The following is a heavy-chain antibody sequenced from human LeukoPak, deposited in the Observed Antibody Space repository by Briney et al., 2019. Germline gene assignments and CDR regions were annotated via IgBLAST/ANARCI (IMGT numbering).Heavy chain of an antibody. V-gene: IGHV3-53*01. CDR3: ARLFPSWYGPRYFDY. J-gene: IGHJ4*02. D-gene: IGHD6-13*01. CDR2: IYSGGST. CDR1: GFTVSSNY. Sequence: GGSLRLSCAASGFTVSSNYMSWVRQAPGKGLEWVSVIYSGGSTYYANSVKGRFTISRDNSKNTLYLQMNSLRAEDTAVYYCARLFPSWYGPRYFDYWGQGTLVTVSS.